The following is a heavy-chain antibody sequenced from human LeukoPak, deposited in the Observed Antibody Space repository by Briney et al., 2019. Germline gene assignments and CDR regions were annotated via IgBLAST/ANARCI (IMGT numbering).Heavy chain of an antibody. D-gene: IGHD2-21*02. J-gene: IGHJ4*02. CDR2: VNWNGGST. CDR1: GFTFDDYG. CDR3: AREGGGDSGGGTFDY. V-gene: IGHV3-20*04. Sequence: GGSLRLSCAASGFTFDDYGMSWVRQAPGKGLEWVSGVNWNGGSTVYADSVKGRFTISRDNAKNSLYLQMNSLRAEDTALYYSAREGGGDSGGGTFDYWGQGTLVTVSS.